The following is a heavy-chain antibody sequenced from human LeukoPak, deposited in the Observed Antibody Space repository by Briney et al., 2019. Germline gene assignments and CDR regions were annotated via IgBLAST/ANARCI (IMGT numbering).Heavy chain of an antibody. J-gene: IGHJ2*01. CDR3: ARQYSDILTGYHRGELYWYFDL. D-gene: IGHD3-9*01. CDR1: GDSISNTNYY. CDR2: IYSSGST. V-gene: IGHV4-61*02. Sequence: SETLSLTCTVSGDSISNTNYYWSWIRQPAGKGLEWIGRIYSSGSTNYNPSLKSRVTISLDTSKNQFSLKLSSVTAADTAVYYCARQYSDILTGYHRGELYWYFDLWGRGTLVTVSS.